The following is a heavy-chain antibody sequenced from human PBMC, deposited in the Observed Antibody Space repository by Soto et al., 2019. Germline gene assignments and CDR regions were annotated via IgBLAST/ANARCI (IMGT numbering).Heavy chain of an antibody. Sequence: EVQLVESGGGLVQPGGSLRLSCAASGFTFSSHWMSWVRQAPGKGLEWLASIKQDGSEKHYVDSVKCRFTISRDNAKNSLYLKMNSLRVEDTAVYYCARVYYDYIWGSYPLVYWGQGTLVTVSS. D-gene: IGHD3-16*02. J-gene: IGHJ4*02. CDR2: IKQDGSEK. CDR3: ARVYYDYIWGSYPLVY. CDR1: GFTFSSHW. V-gene: IGHV3-7*01.